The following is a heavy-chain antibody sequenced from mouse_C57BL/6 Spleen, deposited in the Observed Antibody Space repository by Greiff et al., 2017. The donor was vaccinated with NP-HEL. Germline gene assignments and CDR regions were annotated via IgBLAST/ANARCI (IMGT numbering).Heavy chain of an antibody. CDR2: IYPGSGST. D-gene: IGHD1-1*01. V-gene: IGHV1-55*01. CDR1: GYTFTSYW. J-gene: IGHJ2*01. CDR3: ARDYYGLDY. Sequence: VQLQESGAELVKPGASVKMSCKASGYTFTSYWITWVKQRPGQGLEWIGDIYPGSGSTNYNEKFKSKATLTVDTSSSTAYMQLSSLTSEDSAVYYCARDYYGLDYWGQGTTLTVSS.